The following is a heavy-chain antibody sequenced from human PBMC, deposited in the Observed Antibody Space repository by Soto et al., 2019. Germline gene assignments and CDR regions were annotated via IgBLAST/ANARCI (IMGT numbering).Heavy chain of an antibody. CDR1: GGSISSYY. Sequence: SETLSLTCTVSGGSISSYYWSWIRQPAGKGLEWIGRIYTSGSTNYNPSLKSRVTMSVDTSKNQFSLKLSSVTAADTAVYYCARDKRLAYGSGQLTYYYYGMDVWGQGTTVTVSS. CDR2: IYTSGST. D-gene: IGHD3-10*01. J-gene: IGHJ6*02. V-gene: IGHV4-4*07. CDR3: ARDKRLAYGSGQLTYYYYGMDV.